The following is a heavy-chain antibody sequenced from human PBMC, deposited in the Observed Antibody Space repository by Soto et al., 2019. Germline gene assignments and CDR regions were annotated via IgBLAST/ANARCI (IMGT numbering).Heavy chain of an antibody. Sequence: QITLKESGPTLVKPTQTLTLTCTFSGFSLSTSGVGVGWIRQPPGKALEWLALIYWDDDKRDSPSLKSRLNIAKDTSKNQVVLTMTKMDPVDTATYYCAHSPVATNRQGKYYYYGMDVWGQGTTVTVSS. J-gene: IGHJ6*02. D-gene: IGHD5-12*01. CDR3: AHSPVATNRQGKYYYYGMDV. V-gene: IGHV2-5*02. CDR1: GFSLSTSGVG. CDR2: IYWDDDK.